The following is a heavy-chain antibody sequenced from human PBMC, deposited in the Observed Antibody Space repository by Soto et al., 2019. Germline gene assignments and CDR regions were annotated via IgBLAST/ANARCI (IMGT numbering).Heavy chain of an antibody. Sequence: PVGSLRLSCATSGFTFSNFDMHWVRQVPGKGLEWVSAIGAARDPYYLGSVKGRFTISRENAKNSVYLQMNDLRAGDSAVYYCARAYTGRLPRRAYYYYARHVWGQG. D-gene: IGHD2-2*02. J-gene: IGHJ6*01. V-gene: IGHV3-13*05. CDR2: IGAARDP. CDR1: GFTFSNFD. CDR3: ARAYTGRLPRRAYYYYARHV.